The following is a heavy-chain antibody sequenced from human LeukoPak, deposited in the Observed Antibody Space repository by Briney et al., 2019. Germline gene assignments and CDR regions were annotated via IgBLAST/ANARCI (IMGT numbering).Heavy chain of an antibody. CDR2: ISSSSSYI. J-gene: IGHJ6*04. CDR1: GFTFSSYS. Sequence: GGSLRLSCAASGFTFSSYSMNWVRQAPGKGLEWVSSISSSSSYIYYADSVKGRFTISRDNAKNSLYLQMNSLRAEDTAVYYCARDYLVRGVTNYYYYGMDVGAKGPRSPSPQ. D-gene: IGHD3-10*01. CDR3: ARDYLVRGVTNYYYYGMDV. V-gene: IGHV3-21*01.